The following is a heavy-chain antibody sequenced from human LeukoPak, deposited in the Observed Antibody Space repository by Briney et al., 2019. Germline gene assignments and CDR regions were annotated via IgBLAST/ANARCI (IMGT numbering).Heavy chain of an antibody. D-gene: IGHD3-3*01. J-gene: IGHJ4*02. CDR2: ISYDGSNK. V-gene: IGHV3-30*18. Sequence: GGSLRLSCAASGFTFSSYGMHWVRQAPGKGLEWVAVISYDGSNKYYADSVKGRFTISRDNSKNTLYLQMNSLRAEDTAVYYCAKGTREWLPYYFGYWGQGTLVTVSS. CDR1: GFTFSSYG. CDR3: AKGTREWLPYYFGY.